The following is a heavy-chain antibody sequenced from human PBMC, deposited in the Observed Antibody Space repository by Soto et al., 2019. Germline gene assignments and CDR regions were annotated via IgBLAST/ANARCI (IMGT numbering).Heavy chain of an antibody. J-gene: IGHJ4*02. Sequence: GGSLRLSCAASGFTFSSYAMSWVRQAPGKGLEWVSAISGSGGSTYYADTVKGRFTISRDNSKNTLYLQMNSLRAEDTAVYYCAKSWRVVVAGASFLWGQGTLVTASS. CDR1: GFTFSSYA. CDR2: ISGSGGST. CDR3: AKSWRVVVAGASFL. D-gene: IGHD2-15*01. V-gene: IGHV3-23*01.